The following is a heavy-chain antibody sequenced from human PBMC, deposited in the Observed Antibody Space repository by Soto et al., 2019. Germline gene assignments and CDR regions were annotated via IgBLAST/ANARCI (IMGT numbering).Heavy chain of an antibody. J-gene: IGHJ6*02. V-gene: IGHV4-39*07. D-gene: IGHD6-6*01. CDR3: ARAGQLVYYYYGMDV. CDR1: GGSISSSSYY. CDR2: IYYSGST. Sequence: SETLSLTCTVSGGSISSSSYYWGWIRQPPGKGLEWIGSIYYSGSTYYNPSLKSRVTISVDTSKNQFSLKLSSVTAADTAVYYCARAGQLVYYYYGMDVWGQGTTVTVSS.